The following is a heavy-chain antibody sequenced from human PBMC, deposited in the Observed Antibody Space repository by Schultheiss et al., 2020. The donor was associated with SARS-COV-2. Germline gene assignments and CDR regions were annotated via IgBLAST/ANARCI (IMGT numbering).Heavy chain of an antibody. V-gene: IGHV3-15*01. Sequence: GESLKISCVVSGFTFSNAWMSWVRQAPGKGLEWVGRITIKTDGGTTDYAAPVKGRFTISRDDSKNTLYLQMNSLKTEDTAVYYCMSVAGTPSYYYMDVWGKGTTVTVSS. D-gene: IGHD6-19*01. CDR3: MSVAGTPSYYYMDV. CDR1: GFTFSNAW. J-gene: IGHJ6*03. CDR2: ITIKTDGGTT.